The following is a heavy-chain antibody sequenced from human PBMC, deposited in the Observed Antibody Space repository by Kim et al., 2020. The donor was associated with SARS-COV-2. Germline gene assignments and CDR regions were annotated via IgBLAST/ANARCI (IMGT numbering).Heavy chain of an antibody. CDR2: VSSSGGTI. V-gene: IGHV3-11*01. CDR1: GFRFSDYY. CDR3: ARAEWLGRGYFQH. Sequence: GGSLRLSCAASGFRFSDYYMSWIRQAPGKGLEWVSHVSSSGGTIYYADSVKGRFTIFRDNAKNSLYLQMNSLRVEDTAIYYCARAEWLGRGYFQHWGQGTLVTVSS. J-gene: IGHJ1*01. D-gene: IGHD6-19*01.